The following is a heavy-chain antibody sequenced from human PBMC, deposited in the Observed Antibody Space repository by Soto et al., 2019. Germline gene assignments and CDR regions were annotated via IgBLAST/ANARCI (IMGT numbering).Heavy chain of an antibody. J-gene: IGHJ3*02. Sequence: KTSETLSLTCTVSGGSISTYYCSWIRQPPGKGLEWIGYIYYSGSTNYNPSLKSRVTISVDTSKNQFSLKLSSVTAADTAVYYCARGDIVVVVAAHVPHAFDIWGQGTMVTVSS. CDR1: GGSISTYY. D-gene: IGHD2-15*01. V-gene: IGHV4-59*01. CDR2: IYYSGST. CDR3: ARGDIVVVVAAHVPHAFDI.